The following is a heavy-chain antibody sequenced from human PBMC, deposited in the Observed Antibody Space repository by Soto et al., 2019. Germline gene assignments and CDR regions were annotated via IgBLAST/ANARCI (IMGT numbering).Heavy chain of an antibody. CDR2: ISDSSGTI. CDR3: ARGGVATIFGDS. CDR1: GGTFSSYS. Sequence: VQLVQSGAEVKKPGSSVKVSCKASGGTFSSYSMNWVRQAPGKGLEWLSYISDSSGTIYYAASVKGRFIISRDNAKNSLYLQMNSLRDDDTAVYYCARGGVATIFGDSWGQGTLVTVSS. D-gene: IGHD5-12*01. V-gene: IGHV3-48*02. J-gene: IGHJ4*02.